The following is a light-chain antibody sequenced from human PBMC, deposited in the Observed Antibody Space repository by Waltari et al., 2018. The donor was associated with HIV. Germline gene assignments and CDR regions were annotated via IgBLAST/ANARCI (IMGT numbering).Light chain of an antibody. CDR3: LQSLQLPLT. J-gene: IGKJ4*01. CDR2: EVS. V-gene: IGKV2D-29*01. CDR1: QSLQHSNGKTY. Sequence: DIVMTQTPLSLSVTPGQPASISCKSNQSLQHSNGKTYFYWYLQKSGQPPQLLIYEVSPRSSGVPYRFSGSGSGTDFTLKISRVEAEDVGVYYCLQSLQLPLTFGGGTKVEIK.